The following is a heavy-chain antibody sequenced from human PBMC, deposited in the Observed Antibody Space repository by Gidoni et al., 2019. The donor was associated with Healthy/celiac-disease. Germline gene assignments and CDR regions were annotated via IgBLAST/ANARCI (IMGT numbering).Heavy chain of an antibody. CDR1: CYTFTRYG. D-gene: IGHD3-3*01. CDR3: AREGNDFWSGYYDNYYYYYMDV. J-gene: IGHJ6*03. Sequence: QVQLVQSGAEVKKPGASVKVSCKASCYTFTRYGIRWVRQAPGQGLEWMGWIRAYNGNTNYAQKIQGRVTMTTDTSTSTAYMELRSLRSDDTAVYYCAREGNDFWSGYYDNYYYYYMDVWGKGTTVTVSS. CDR2: IRAYNGNT. V-gene: IGHV1-18*04.